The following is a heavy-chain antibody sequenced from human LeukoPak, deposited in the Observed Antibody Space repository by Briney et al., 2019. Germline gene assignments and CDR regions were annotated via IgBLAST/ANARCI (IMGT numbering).Heavy chain of an antibody. D-gene: IGHD3-16*01. Sequence: PSETLSLTCTVSGGSISSSSYYWGWIRQPPGKGLEWIGSIYYSGSTYYNPSLKSRVTISVDTSKNQFSLKLSSVTAADTAVYYCARHYDDEGYFDYWGQGTLVTVSS. CDR2: IYYSGST. CDR3: ARHYDDEGYFDY. CDR1: GGSISSSSYY. J-gene: IGHJ4*02. V-gene: IGHV4-39*01.